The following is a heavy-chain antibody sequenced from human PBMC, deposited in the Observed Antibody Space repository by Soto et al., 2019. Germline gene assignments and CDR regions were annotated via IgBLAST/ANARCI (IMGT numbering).Heavy chain of an antibody. CDR2: IIPIFGTA. D-gene: IGHD6-19*01. J-gene: IGHJ4*02. CDR3: ARGRQRNGWYHPNYFDY. Sequence: QVQLVQSGAEVKKPGSSVKVSCKASGGAFSSYAISWVRQAPGQGLEWMGGIIPIFGTANYAQKFQGRVTITADESTSTAYMELSSLRSEDTAVYYCARGRQRNGWYHPNYFDYWGQGTLVTVSS. V-gene: IGHV1-69*01. CDR1: GGAFSSYA.